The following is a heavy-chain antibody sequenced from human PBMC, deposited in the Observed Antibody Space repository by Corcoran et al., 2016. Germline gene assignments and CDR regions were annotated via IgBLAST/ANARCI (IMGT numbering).Heavy chain of an antibody. CDR3: ARDRADMVVVPAAPGY. J-gene: IGHJ4*02. V-gene: IGHV1-2*02. D-gene: IGHD2-2*01. Sequence: QVQLVQSGAEVKKPGASVKVSCKASGYTFTGYYMHWVRQAPGQGLEWMGWINPNSGGTNYAQKFQGRVTMTRDTSISTAYMELSRLRSDDTAVYYCARDRADMVVVPAAPGYWGQGTLVTVSS. CDR2: INPNSGGT. CDR1: GYTFTGYY.